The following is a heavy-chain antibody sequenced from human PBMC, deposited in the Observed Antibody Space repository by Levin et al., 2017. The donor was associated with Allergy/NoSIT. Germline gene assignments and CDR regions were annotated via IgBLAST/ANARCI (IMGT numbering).Heavy chain of an antibody. D-gene: IGHD6-19*01. CDR2: ISPNNGHT. V-gene: IGHV1-18*01. J-gene: IGHJ3*02. CDR3: ARDLGTGWYDNAFEI. Sequence: GESLKISCKASGYTFRVYGIIWVRQAPGEGLEWLGWISPNNGHTKVSHKVQGRVTMTTDASTTTAYLDIRSLRADYTAVYYCARDLGTGWYDNAFEIWGQGTLVSVSS. CDR1: GYTFRVYG.